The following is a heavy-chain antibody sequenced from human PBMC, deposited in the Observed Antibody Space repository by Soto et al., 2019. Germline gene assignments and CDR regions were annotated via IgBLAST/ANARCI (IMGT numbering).Heavy chain of an antibody. Sequence: PGGSLRLSCEASGFTFSTYAMSWVRQAPGKGLEWVSSITGTGDSTYYADSVKGRFTISRDNSKNTVCLQMNTLRVEDTAVYYCARDLRWYSSSHDAFDIWGQGTMVTVSS. CDR2: ITGTGDST. CDR3: ARDLRWYSSSHDAFDI. V-gene: IGHV3-23*01. D-gene: IGHD6-13*01. J-gene: IGHJ3*02. CDR1: GFTFSTYA.